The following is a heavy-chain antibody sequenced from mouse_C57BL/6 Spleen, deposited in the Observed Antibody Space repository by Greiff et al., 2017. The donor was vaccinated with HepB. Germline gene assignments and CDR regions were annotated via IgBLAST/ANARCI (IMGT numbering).Heavy chain of an antibody. CDR3: ARSYGNYWYFDV. CDR2: INPSNGGT. CDR1: GYTFTSYW. Sequence: VQLQESGTELVKPGASVKLSCKASGYTFTSYWMHWVKQRPGQGLEWIGNINPSNGGTNYNEKFKSKATLTVDKSSSTAYMQLSSLTSEDSAVYYCARSYGNYWYFDVWGTGTTVTVSS. J-gene: IGHJ1*03. D-gene: IGHD2-1*01. V-gene: IGHV1-53*01.